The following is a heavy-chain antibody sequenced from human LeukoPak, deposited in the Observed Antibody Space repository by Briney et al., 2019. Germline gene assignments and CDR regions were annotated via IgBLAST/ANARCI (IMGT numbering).Heavy chain of an antibody. D-gene: IGHD2-2*01. J-gene: IGHJ4*02. CDR1: GFTFDDYG. CDR2: TNWNGGST. CDR3: ARDSHDQPVVRFDY. Sequence: GGSLRLSCAASGFTFDDYGMSWVRQVPGKGLEWVSGTNWNGGSTGYADSVKGRFTISRDNAKNSLYLQMNSLRAEDTALYYCARDSHDQPVVRFDYWGQGTLVTVSS. V-gene: IGHV3-20*04.